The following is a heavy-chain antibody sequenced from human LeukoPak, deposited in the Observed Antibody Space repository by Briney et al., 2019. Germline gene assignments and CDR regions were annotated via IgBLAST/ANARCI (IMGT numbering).Heavy chain of an antibody. D-gene: IGHD6-19*01. Sequence: ASVKVSCKASGYTFTGYYMHCVRQTPGQGLEWMGCINPNSGGTNYAQKFQVRVTMTRDTSISTAYMELSRLRSDDTAVYYCARDPAAVAGTAVSFDIWGQGTMVTVSS. CDR2: INPNSGGT. V-gene: IGHV1-2*02. CDR3: ARDPAAVAGTAVSFDI. CDR1: GYTFTGYY. J-gene: IGHJ3*02.